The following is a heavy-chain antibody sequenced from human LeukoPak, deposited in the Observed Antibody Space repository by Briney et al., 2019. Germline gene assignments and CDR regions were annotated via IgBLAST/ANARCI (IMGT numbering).Heavy chain of an antibody. CDR3: AREVVSSPSYFDS. Sequence: GVSLRLSCAASGFTVCSSYMYWVRQAPGKGLEWVSFFYRGDSTYYAESVRGRFTIPRDNSKNTLYLLMNSLIPEDTAVYYCAREVVSSPSYFDSWGQGTLVTVSS. V-gene: IGHV3-53*01. CDR2: FYRGDST. CDR1: GFTVCSSY. J-gene: IGHJ4*02. D-gene: IGHD2-15*01.